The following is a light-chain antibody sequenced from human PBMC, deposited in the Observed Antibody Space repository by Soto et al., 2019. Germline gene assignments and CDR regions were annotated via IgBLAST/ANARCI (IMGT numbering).Light chain of an antibody. J-gene: IGLJ2*01. CDR3: GTWDSGLSAVV. Sequence: QLVLTQPPSVSAAPGQKVTISCSGSSSNIGNNYVSWYQQLPGTAPKLLIYDNNKRPSGIPDRFSGSKSGTSAILGITGLQTGDEADYYCGTWDSGLSAVVFGGGTKLTVL. CDR2: DNN. CDR1: SSNIGNNY. V-gene: IGLV1-51*01.